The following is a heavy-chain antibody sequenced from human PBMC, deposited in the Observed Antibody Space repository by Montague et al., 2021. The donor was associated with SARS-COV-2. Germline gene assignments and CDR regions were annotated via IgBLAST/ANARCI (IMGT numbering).Heavy chain of an antibody. Sequence: SETLSLTCTVSGGSISSSSYYWGWIRQPPGKGLEWIGSIYYSGSTYYNPSLKSRVTISVDTSKNQFSLKLSSVTAADTAVYYCAGLGSPRITIFGVVTHNWFDPWGQGTTVTVSS. J-gene: IGHJ5*02. CDR3: AGLGSPRITIFGVVTHNWFDP. CDR2: IYYSGST. CDR1: GGSISSSSYY. V-gene: IGHV4-39*01. D-gene: IGHD3-3*01.